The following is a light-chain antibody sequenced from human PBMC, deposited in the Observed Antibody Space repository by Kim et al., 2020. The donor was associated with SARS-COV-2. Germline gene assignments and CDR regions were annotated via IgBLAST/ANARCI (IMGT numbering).Light chain of an antibody. V-gene: IGKV3-15*01. CDR1: QTVSRY. Sequence: EIVMTQSPATLSVSTGESATLSCRASQTVSRYLAWYQQKPGQAPRLLIYDASTRATGIPARFSGSGSGTEFTLTISSLQSEDFAVYYCQQYTNWLKTFGQGTKVDIK. J-gene: IGKJ1*01. CDR3: QQYTNWLKT. CDR2: DAS.